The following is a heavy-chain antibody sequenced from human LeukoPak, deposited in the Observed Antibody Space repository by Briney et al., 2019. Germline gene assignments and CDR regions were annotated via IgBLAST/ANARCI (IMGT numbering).Heavy chain of an antibody. J-gene: IGHJ4*02. CDR3: ARGVYDILTGPFDY. Sequence: TLSLTCTVSGGSISSGGYYWSWIRQHPGKGLEWIGYIYYSGSTYYNPSLKSRVTISVDTSKNQSSLKLSSVTAADTAVYYCARGVYDILTGPFDYWGQGTLVTVSS. CDR1: GGSISSGGYY. V-gene: IGHV4-31*03. D-gene: IGHD3-9*01. CDR2: IYYSGST.